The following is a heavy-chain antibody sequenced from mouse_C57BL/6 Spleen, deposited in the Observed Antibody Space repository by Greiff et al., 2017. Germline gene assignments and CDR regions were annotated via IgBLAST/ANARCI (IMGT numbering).Heavy chain of an antibody. Sequence: VQLQQPGAELVKPGASVKMSCKASGYTFTSYWITWVKQRPGQGLEWIGDIYPGSGSTNYNEKFKSKATLTVDTSSSTAYMQLSSLTSEDSAVYYCAIYYYGSSYYAMDYWGQGTSVTVSS. CDR1: GYTFTSYW. V-gene: IGHV1-55*01. CDR3: AIYYYGSSYYAMDY. CDR2: IYPGSGST. D-gene: IGHD1-1*01. J-gene: IGHJ4*01.